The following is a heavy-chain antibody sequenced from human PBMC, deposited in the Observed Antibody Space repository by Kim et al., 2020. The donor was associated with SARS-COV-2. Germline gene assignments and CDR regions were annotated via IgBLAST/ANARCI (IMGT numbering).Heavy chain of an antibody. CDR3: ARAQQLVPVDY. D-gene: IGHD6-13*01. J-gene: IGHJ4*01. Sequence: SETLSLTCTVSGGSITHYYWSWIRQPPGKGLEWIGYISYSGSPNYNPYLNSRVTISVDTSKNQFSLTLSSVTAADTAVYYCARAQQLVPVDYWGQGTLVTVSS. V-gene: IGHV4-59*01. CDR1: GGSITHYY. CDR2: ISYSGSP.